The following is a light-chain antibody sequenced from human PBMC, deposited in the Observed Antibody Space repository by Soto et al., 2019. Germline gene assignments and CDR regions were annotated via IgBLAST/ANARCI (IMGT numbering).Light chain of an antibody. Sequence: EIVFRQSPGTLYLSPGEGATVACRASQSVSSRYLAWYQQKPGQAPRLLIYGASSRANGIPDRFSGSGSGTDLTLTISRLEPEDFAVYYCQQYGSSPTWTFGQGTKVDIK. CDR3: QQYGSSPTWT. CDR2: GAS. V-gene: IGKV3-20*01. J-gene: IGKJ1*01. CDR1: QSVSSRY.